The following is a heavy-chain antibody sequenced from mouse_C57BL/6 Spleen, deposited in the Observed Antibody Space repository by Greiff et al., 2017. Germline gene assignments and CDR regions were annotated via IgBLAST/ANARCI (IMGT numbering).Heavy chain of an antibody. V-gene: IGHV5-17*01. Sequence: EVQRVEPGGGLVKPGGSLKLSCAASGFTFSDYGMHWVRQAPERGLEWVGYISSGSSTIYYADTVKGRFTISRDKAKNTLFLQMTGLRAEDTGMYYCARAYGRTYFDYWGQGTTLTVSA. CDR1: GFTFSDYG. CDR3: ARAYGRTYFDY. J-gene: IGHJ2*01. CDR2: ISSGSSTI. D-gene: IGHD1-1*01.